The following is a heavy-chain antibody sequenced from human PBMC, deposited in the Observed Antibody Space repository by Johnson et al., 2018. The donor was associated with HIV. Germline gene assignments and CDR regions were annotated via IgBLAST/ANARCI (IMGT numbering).Heavy chain of an antibody. D-gene: IGHD2-8*02. CDR3: AKEVPVYCDGYYDAFEI. CDR2: ISGSGGST. Sequence: VQLVESGGGLVQPGGSLRLSCAASGFTFSSYAMSWVRQAPGKGLEWVSAISGSGGSTYYTDSVKGRFTISRDNSKNTLDLQMNSLRAEDTAVYYCAKEVPVYCDGYYDAFEIWGHGTMITVSS. V-gene: IGHV3-23*04. CDR1: GFTFSSYA. J-gene: IGHJ3*02.